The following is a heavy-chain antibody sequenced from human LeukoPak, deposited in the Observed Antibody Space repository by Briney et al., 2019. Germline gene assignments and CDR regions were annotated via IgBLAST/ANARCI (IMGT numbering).Heavy chain of an antibody. D-gene: IGHD3-10*01. J-gene: IGHJ4*02. V-gene: IGHV4-39*07. CDR2: IYYSGIT. CDR1: GGSVSINSYY. CDR3: ARSYGSGNYFDY. Sequence: SETLSLTRTVSGGSVSINSYYWGWIRQPPGKGLEWSGNIYYSGITYYNPSLKSRVTISVDTSKNQFSLKLSSVTAADTAVYYCARSYGSGNYFDYWGQGTLVTVSS.